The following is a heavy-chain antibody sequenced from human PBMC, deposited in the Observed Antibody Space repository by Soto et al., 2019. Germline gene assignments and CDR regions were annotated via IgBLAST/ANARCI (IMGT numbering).Heavy chain of an antibody. CDR2: ISSSSSYI. CDR3: ARDWDPIVVVPAAIAGGYYYYGMDV. J-gene: IGHJ6*02. V-gene: IGHV3-21*01. Sequence: PLGSLRLSCAASGFTFSSYSMNWFRQAPGKGLEWFPSISSSSSYIYYADSVKGRFTISRDNAKNSLYLQMNSLGAEDTAVYYCARDWDPIVVVPAAIAGGYYYYGMDVWGQGTTVTVSS. CDR1: GFTFSSYS. D-gene: IGHD2-2*01.